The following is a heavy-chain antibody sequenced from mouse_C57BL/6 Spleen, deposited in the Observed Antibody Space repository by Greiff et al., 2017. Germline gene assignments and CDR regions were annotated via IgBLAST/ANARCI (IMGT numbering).Heavy chain of an antibody. V-gene: IGHV5-16*01. Sequence: VQLMQSEGGLVQPGSSMKLSCTASGFTFTDYYMAWVRQVPEKGLEWVANINNDGGSTYYLDSLKSRFIISRDNAKTILYLQMSSLKSEDTATYYCARVLYYDTYYWYFDVWGTGTTVTVSS. CDR2: INNDGGST. CDR1: GFTFTDYY. J-gene: IGHJ1*03. D-gene: IGHD2-4*01. CDR3: ARVLYYDTYYWYFDV.